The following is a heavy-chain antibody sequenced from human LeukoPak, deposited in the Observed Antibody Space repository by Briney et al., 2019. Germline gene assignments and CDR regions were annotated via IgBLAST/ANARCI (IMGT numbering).Heavy chain of an antibody. CDR1: GDSISRYY. V-gene: IGHV4-59*07. CDR3: ARHRYYYDSSGYYYQP. Sequence: SDTLSLTCTVSGDSISRYYWIWIRQPPGKGLEWIGYKYYSGSIKYNPSIQSRVTISVDTSKNQLSLRLSSVTAADTAVYYCARHRYYYDSSGYYYQPWGQGTLVSVSS. CDR2: KYYSGSI. J-gene: IGHJ5*02. D-gene: IGHD3-22*01.